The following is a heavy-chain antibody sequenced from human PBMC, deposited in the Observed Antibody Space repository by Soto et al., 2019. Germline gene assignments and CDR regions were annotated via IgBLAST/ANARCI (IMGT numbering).Heavy chain of an antibody. CDR1: GFTVSNNY. D-gene: IGHD3-16*01. CDR3: AKDVGRLGESWGYFEX. V-gene: IGHV3-53*01. J-gene: IGHJ1*01. CDR2: IYSGRYT. Sequence: WGSLRLSCAVSGFTVSNNYMSWVRQAPGKGLEWVSFIYSGRYTAYGDYVKGRFTISRDNAKKSLYLDMNYLSSEDTAMYFWAKDVGRLGESWGYFEXWGQATRFTVSX.